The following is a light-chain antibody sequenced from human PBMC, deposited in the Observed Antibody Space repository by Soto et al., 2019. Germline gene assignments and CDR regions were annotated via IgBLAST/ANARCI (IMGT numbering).Light chain of an antibody. J-gene: IGKJ4*01. CDR2: GAS. V-gene: IGKV3-15*01. CDR3: QQHISWPLT. CDR1: QSVSSN. Sequence: EIVMTQSPATLSVSPGERATLSCRASQSVSSNLAWYQQKLGQAPRLLIYGASTRATGIPARFSGSGSGTDFTLTISNLEPEDFAVYYCQQHISWPLTFGGGTKVDIK.